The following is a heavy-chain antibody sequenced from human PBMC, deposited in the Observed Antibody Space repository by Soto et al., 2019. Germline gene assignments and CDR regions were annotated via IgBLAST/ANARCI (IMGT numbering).Heavy chain of an antibody. V-gene: IGHV1-69*01. CDR2: IIPIFGTA. CDR1: GGTFSSYA. CDR3: ARGSGYYYYYGMDV. D-gene: IGHD1-26*01. Sequence: QVQLIQSGAEVKKPGSSVNVSCKASGGTFSSYAISWVRQAPGQGLEWMGGIIPIFGTANDAQKFQGRVTITADESTSKAYMELSSLRSEDTAVYYCARGSGYYYYYGMDVWGQGTTVTVSS. J-gene: IGHJ6*02.